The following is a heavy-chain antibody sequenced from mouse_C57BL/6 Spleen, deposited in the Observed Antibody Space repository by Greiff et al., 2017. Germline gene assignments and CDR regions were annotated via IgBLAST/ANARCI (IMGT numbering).Heavy chain of an antibody. J-gene: IGHJ1*03. D-gene: IGHD1-1*01. CDR3: ARSAGYYYGSSPWYFDV. V-gene: IGHV1-19*01. Sequence: EVQLQQSGPVLVKPGASVKMSCKASGYTFTDYYMNWVKQSHGKSLEWIGVINPYNGGTSYNQKFKGKATLTVDKSSSTAYMELNSLTSEDSAVYYCARSAGYYYGSSPWYFDVWGTGTTVTVSS. CDR2: INPYNGGT. CDR1: GYTFTDYY.